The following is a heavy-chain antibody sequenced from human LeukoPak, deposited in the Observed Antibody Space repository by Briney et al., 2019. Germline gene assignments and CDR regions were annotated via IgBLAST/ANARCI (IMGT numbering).Heavy chain of an antibody. D-gene: IGHD2-15*01. CDR1: GFTFSSYA. Sequence: GGSLRLSCAASGFTFSSYAMSWVRQAPGKGLEWVSAISGGGGSTYYADSVKGRFTISRDNSKNTLYLQIKSLRAEDTAVYYCAKGAQEDIVVVVAANHAFDIWGQGTMVTVSS. J-gene: IGHJ3*02. CDR3: AKGAQEDIVVVVAANHAFDI. V-gene: IGHV3-23*01. CDR2: ISGGGGST.